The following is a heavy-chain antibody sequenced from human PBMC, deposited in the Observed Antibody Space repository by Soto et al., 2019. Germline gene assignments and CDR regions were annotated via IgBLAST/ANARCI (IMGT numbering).Heavy chain of an antibody. Sequence: QVQLQESGPGLVKPSQTLSLTCTVSGGSISSDNYYWNWIRQPPGKGLEWIGYIYYSGTTYYKPSLKSRVTISINTSKNQFSLKLSSVTAADTAVYFCARSTSLDVWGQGTTVTVSS. J-gene: IGHJ6*02. CDR1: GGSISSDNYY. CDR2: IYYSGTT. CDR3: ARSTSLDV. V-gene: IGHV4-30-4*01.